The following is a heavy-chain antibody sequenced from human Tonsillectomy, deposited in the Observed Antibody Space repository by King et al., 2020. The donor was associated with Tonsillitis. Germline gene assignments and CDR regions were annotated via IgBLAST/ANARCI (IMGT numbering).Heavy chain of an antibody. V-gene: IGHV3-33*08. D-gene: IGHD4-17*01. CDR1: GFTFSSYG. CDR3: ARVPGWFGDYGVGYYYYYFLVV. CDR2: IWDDGSNK. J-gene: IGHJ6*03. Sequence: VQLVESGGGVVQPGRSLRLSCAASGFTFSSYGMHWVRQAPGKGLEWVAVIWDDGSNKYYADSVKGRFTISRDNSKSTLSLQMNSLRAEDTAVYYCARVPGWFGDYGVGYYYYYFLVVWRKGTALTVSS.